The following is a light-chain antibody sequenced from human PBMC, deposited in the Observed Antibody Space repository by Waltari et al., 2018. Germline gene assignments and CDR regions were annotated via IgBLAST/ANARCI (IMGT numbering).Light chain of an antibody. Sequence: EMVVTQSPATLSLSPGERATLSCRTSQTIGTSLAWYQQRPGQAPRLLIYRASTRATGIPDRCSGSGSESEFTLTISSLQSEDVALYYCQQYNNWPPGTFGQGTKVEI. CDR1: QTIGTS. CDR3: QQYNNWPPGT. J-gene: IGKJ1*01. CDR2: RAS. V-gene: IGKV3-15*01.